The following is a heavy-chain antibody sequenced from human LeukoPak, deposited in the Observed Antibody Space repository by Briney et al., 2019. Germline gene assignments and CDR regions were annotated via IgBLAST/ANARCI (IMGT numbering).Heavy chain of an antibody. J-gene: IGHJ3*02. Sequence: PSETLSLTCAVYGGSFSGYYWAWIRQPPGKDLEWIGSRHHGGNTYYHPSLKSRVTISIDTSKNQFSLNLYSVTAADTAVYYCARWLGNGFDMWGQGTVVTVSS. CDR2: RHHGGNT. CDR3: ARWLGNGFDM. D-gene: IGHD3-22*01. CDR1: GGSFSGYY. V-gene: IGHV4-34*01.